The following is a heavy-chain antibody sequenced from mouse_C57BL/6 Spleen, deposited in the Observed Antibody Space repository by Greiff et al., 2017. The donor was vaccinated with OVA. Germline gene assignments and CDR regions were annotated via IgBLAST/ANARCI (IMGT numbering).Heavy chain of an antibody. J-gene: IGHJ3*01. CDR1: GYTFTSYW. CDR3: ARVGAYGYDEECWAWFAY. Sequence: QVQLQQPGAELVKPGASVKMSCKASGYTFTSYWITWVKQRPGQGLEWIGDIYPGSGSTNYNEKFKSKATLTVDTSSSTAYMQLSSLTSEDSAVYYCARVGAYGYDEECWAWFAYWGQGTLVTVSA. D-gene: IGHD2-2*01. V-gene: IGHV1-55*01. CDR2: IYPGSGST.